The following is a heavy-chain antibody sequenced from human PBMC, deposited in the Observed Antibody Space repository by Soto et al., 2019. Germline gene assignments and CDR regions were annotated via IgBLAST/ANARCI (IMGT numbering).Heavy chain of an antibody. CDR1: GGSISSGDYY. CDR2: IYYSGST. V-gene: IGHV4-30-4*01. D-gene: IGHD1-7*01. CDR3: ARDLGTIYFDY. J-gene: IGHJ4*02. Sequence: SETLSLTCTVSGGSISSGDYYWSWIRQPPGKGLEWIGYIYYSGSTYYNPSLKSRVTISVDTSKNQFSLKLSSVTAADTAVYYCARDLGTIYFDYWGQGTLVTLSS.